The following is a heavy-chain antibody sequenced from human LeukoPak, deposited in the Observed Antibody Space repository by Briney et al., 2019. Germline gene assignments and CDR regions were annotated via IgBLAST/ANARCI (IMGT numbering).Heavy chain of an antibody. CDR3: ARDGRGLVDY. V-gene: IGHV4-34*01. Sequence: SETLSLTCAVYGGSFSGYYWSWIRQPPGKGLEWIGEINHSGSTNYNPSLKSRVTISVDTSKNQFSLKLSSVTAADTAVYYCARDGRGLVDYWGQGTLVPSPQ. CDR1: GGSFSGYY. D-gene: IGHD3-10*01. J-gene: IGHJ4*02. CDR2: INHSGST.